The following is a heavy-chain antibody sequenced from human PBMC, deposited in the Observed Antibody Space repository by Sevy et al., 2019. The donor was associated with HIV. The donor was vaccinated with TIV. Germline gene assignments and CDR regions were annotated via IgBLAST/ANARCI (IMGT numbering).Heavy chain of an antibody. CDR3: ARAQYYYDRSGNYVLPRYYFDY. J-gene: IGHJ4*02. D-gene: IGHD3-22*01. V-gene: IGHV4-30-4*01. CDR2: IYYSGST. Sequence: SEILSLTCTVSGDSISSGDYYWSWIRQPPGKGLESIGYIYYSGSTNYNPSLRSRVTISVDTSKNQFSLKLSSVTAADTAVYYCARAQYYYDRSGNYVLPRYYFDYWGQGALVTVSS. CDR1: GDSISSGDYY.